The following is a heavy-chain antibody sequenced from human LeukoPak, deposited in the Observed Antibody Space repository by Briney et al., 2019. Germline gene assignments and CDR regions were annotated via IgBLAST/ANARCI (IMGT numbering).Heavy chain of an antibody. CDR2: IRSKPNSYAT. Sequence: GGSLRLSCAVSGFTFRDSPMHWVRQASGKGLEWVGRIRSKPNSYATGYAESVKGRFTISRDESINTAYLQMNSLRTEDTAVHFCATLTCPIDYWGQGTLVSVSS. J-gene: IGHJ4*02. CDR3: ATLTCPIDY. CDR1: GFTFRDSP. V-gene: IGHV3-73*01. D-gene: IGHD3-16*01.